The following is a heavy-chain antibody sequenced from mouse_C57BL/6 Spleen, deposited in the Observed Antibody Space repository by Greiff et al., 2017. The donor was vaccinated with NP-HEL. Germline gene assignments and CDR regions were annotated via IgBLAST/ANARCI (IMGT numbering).Heavy chain of an antibody. J-gene: IGHJ1*03. CDR2: ISYSGST. CDR3: AREGDYYGSSFDV. CDR1: GYSITSGYD. V-gene: IGHV3-1*01. D-gene: IGHD1-1*01. Sequence: DVKLQESGPGMVKPSQSLSLTCTVTGYSITSGYDWHWIRHFPGNKLEWMGYISYSGSTNYNPSLKSRISITHDTSKNHFFLKLNSVTTEDTATYYCAREGDYYGSSFDVWGTGTTVTVSS.